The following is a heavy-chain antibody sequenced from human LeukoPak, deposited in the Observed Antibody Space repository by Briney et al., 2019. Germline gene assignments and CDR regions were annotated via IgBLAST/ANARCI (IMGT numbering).Heavy chain of an antibody. D-gene: IGHD3-22*01. V-gene: IGHV3-23*01. CDR3: AKMDYYDTH. J-gene: IGHJ4*02. CDR2: LTVSSAST. CDR1: GFTFSSYA. Sequence: GGALRLSCAASGFTFSSYAVSWGRQAPGKGLEWVSSLTVSSASTYYADVVKRRLTISRDTSKNTLYLQMNSLRAEDTAVYFCAKMDYYDTHWGQGNLVTVSS.